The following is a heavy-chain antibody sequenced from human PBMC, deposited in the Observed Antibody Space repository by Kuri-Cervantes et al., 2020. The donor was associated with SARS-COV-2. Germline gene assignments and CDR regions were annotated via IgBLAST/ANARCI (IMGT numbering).Heavy chain of an antibody. V-gene: IGHV3-30*18. CDR2: ISYDGSNK. D-gene: IGHD5-18*01. Sequence: LSLTCAASGFTFSSYGMHWVHQAPGKGLEWVAVISYDGSNKYYADSVKGRFTISRDNSKNTLYLQMNSLRAEDTAVYYCAKAAEGVDTAMVPQEYYYYYYGMDVWGQGTTVTVSS. CDR3: AKAAEGVDTAMVPQEYYYYYYGMDV. CDR1: GFTFSSYG. J-gene: IGHJ6*02.